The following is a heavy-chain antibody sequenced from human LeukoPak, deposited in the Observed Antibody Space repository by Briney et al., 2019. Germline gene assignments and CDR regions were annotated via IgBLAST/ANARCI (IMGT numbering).Heavy chain of an antibody. J-gene: IGHJ4*02. CDR2: INPSGGST. V-gene: IGHV1-46*01. CDR3: AGGRLVGHHDY. CDR1: GYTFTSYY. D-gene: IGHD1-26*01. Sequence: ASVKVSCNASGYTFTSYYMHWVRQAPGQGLEWMGIINPSGGSTSYAQKFQGRVTMTRDTSTSTVYMELSSLRSEDTAVYYCAGGRLVGHHDYWGQGTLVTVSS.